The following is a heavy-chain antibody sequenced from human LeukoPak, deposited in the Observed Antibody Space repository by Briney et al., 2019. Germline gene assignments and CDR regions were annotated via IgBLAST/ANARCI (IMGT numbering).Heavy chain of an antibody. CDR1: GYTFTSYG. Sequence: GASVKLSCKASGYTFTSYGISWVRQAPGQGLEWMGWISAYNSDTNYAQKLQGRVTMTTDTSTNTAYMELRSLRSDDTAVYYCARSPRPYCSGGSCRPLDYGDPRFDYWGQGSLVTVSS. D-gene: IGHD2-15*01. J-gene: IGHJ4*02. V-gene: IGHV1-18*01. CDR2: ISAYNSDT. CDR3: ARSPRPYCSGGSCRPLDYGDPRFDY.